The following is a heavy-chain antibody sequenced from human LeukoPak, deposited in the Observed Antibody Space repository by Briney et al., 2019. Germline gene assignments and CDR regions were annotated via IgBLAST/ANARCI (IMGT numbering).Heavy chain of an antibody. CDR1: GGSISSYY. J-gene: IGHJ6*02. CDR3: ARYAARDWSGYYDYYYYYGMDV. CDR2: IYYSGST. Sequence: SETLSLTCTVSGGSISSYYWSWIRQPPGKGLEWIGYIYYSGSTNYNPSLKSRVTISVDTSKNQFSLKLSSVTAADTAVYYCARYAARDWSGYYDYYYYYGMDVWGQGTTVTVSS. V-gene: IGHV4-59*01. D-gene: IGHD3-3*01.